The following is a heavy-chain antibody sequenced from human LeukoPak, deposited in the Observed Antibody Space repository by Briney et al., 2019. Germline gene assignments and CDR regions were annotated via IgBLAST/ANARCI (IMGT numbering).Heavy chain of an antibody. J-gene: IGHJ4*02. Sequence: PGGSLRLSCAASGFSFSKYWMSWVRQAPGKGLECVANTNQDGSEKYYVGSMKGRFSISRDNAKDSLYLQMNSLRAEDTAIYYCARVSGRGRAVAGIKPFDYWGQGALVTVSS. CDR2: TNQDGSEK. CDR1: GFSFSKYW. V-gene: IGHV3-7*01. D-gene: IGHD6-19*01. CDR3: ARVSGRGRAVAGIKPFDY.